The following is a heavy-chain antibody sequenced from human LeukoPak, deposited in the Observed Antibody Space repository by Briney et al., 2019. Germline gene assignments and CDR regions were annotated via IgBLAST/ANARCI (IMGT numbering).Heavy chain of an antibody. V-gene: IGHV3-9*01. CDR1: GFTFDDYA. D-gene: IGHD3-10*01. Sequence: PGRSLRLSCAASGFTFDDYAMHWVRQAPGKGLEWVSGISWNSGSIGYADSVKGRFTISRDNAKNSLYLQMNSLRAEDTALYYCAKDKGCGELLWRFDYWGQGTLVTVSS. CDR3: AKDKGCGELLWRFDY. CDR2: ISWNSGSI. J-gene: IGHJ4*02.